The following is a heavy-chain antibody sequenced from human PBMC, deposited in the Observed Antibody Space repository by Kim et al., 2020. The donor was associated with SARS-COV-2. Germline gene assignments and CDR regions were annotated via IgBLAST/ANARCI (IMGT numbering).Heavy chain of an antibody. V-gene: IGHV3-53*01. CDR1: GLSVSRNY. CDR3: SRVVRNFYDSSGYTWDGFDV. D-gene: IGHD3-22*01. Sequence: GGSLRLSCAASGLSVSRNYMTWVRQAPGKGLEWVSVIYSGGTTYYADSVEGRFSISRDNSKNTVYLQVKSLRAEDTAVYYFSRVVRNFYDSSGYTWDGFDVWGEGTMVTVSS. CDR2: IYSGGTT. J-gene: IGHJ3*01.